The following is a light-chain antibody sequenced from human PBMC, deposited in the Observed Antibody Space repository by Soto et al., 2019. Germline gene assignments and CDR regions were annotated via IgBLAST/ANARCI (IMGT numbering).Light chain of an antibody. CDR3: HSYARGTLV. J-gene: IGLJ3*02. CDR2: EGT. CDR1: SSDFGSYSV. Sequence: QSALTQPASVSGSPGQSITISCTGTSSDFGSYSVVSWYQQHPGKAPKLLIYEGTKRPSGVSRRFSGSESGNTASLTISGRQAEDEADYYCHSYARGTLVFGGGTKVTVL. V-gene: IGLV2-23*01.